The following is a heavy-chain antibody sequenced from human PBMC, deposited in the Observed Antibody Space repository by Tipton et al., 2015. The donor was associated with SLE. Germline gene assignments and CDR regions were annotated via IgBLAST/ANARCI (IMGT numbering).Heavy chain of an antibody. D-gene: IGHD1-1*01. CDR2: MYSGGST. Sequence: SLRLSCAASGFAVSINYMSWVRQAPGKGLEWVSVMYSGGSTYYAGSVKGRFTFSRDNSYNILYLQMNSLRAEDTAMYYCARAEGRLDGMDVWGQGTTVTVSS. CDR3: ARAEGRLDGMDV. J-gene: IGHJ6*02. CDR1: GFAVSINY. V-gene: IGHV3-53*05.